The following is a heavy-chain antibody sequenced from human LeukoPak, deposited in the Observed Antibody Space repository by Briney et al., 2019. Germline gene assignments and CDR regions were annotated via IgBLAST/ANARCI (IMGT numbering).Heavy chain of an antibody. V-gene: IGHV4-61*02. D-gene: IGHD3-9*01. CDR2: IHTSETT. CDR3: ARGPLSPGRYFDWLSRYYYYGMDV. CDR1: GGSISSGNYY. Sequence: SETLSLTCTVSGGSISSGNYYWSWIRQPAGKGLEWIGRIHTSETTNYNPSLKSRVTISVDRSKNQFSLKLSSVTAADTAVYYCARGPLSPGRYFDWLSRYYYYGMDVWGKGTTVTVSS. J-gene: IGHJ6*04.